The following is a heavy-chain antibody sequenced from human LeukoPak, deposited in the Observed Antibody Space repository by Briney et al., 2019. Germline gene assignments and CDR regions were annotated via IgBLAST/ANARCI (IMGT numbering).Heavy chain of an antibody. D-gene: IGHD2-2*01. CDR1: GFTFSSYA. Sequence: GGSLRLSCAASGFTFSSYAMSWVRQAPGKGLEGVSAISGSGGSTYYADSVKGRFTISRDNSKNTLYLQMNSLRAEDTAVYYCAKDRTPVVQAPGGMDVWGKGNTVTVSS. J-gene: IGHJ6*04. CDR3: AKDRTPVVQAPGGMDV. CDR2: ISGSGGST. V-gene: IGHV3-23*01.